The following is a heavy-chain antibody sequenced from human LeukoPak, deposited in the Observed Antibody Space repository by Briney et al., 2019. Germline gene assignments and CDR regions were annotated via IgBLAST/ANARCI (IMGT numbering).Heavy chain of an antibody. D-gene: IGHD2-15*01. Sequence: GGSLRLSCAASGFTFSSHGMNWVRQAPGKGLEWVSVISGSGGNTYYADPVKGRFTISRDNSKNTLYMQMNSLRAEDTAVYYCAKAPTPVVAATLFHHWGQGTLVTVS. CDR2: ISGSGGNT. V-gene: IGHV3-23*01. CDR3: AKAPTPVVAATLFHH. J-gene: IGHJ1*01. CDR1: GFTFSSHG.